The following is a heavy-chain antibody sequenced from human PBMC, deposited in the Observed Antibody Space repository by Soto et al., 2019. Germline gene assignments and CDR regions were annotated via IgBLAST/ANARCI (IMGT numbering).Heavy chain of an antibody. J-gene: IGHJ6*02. CDR1: GGSISSGGYP. CDR2: TYQSGSA. V-gene: IGHV4-30-2*06. Sequence: PSETLSLTCTVSGGSISSGGYPWTWIRQSPGKGLEWIGYTYQSGSAYYNPSLKSRVTISVDRSKNQFSLNLTSVTAADTAVYYCARDYYGMDVWGQGTTVTVSS. CDR3: ARDYYGMDV.